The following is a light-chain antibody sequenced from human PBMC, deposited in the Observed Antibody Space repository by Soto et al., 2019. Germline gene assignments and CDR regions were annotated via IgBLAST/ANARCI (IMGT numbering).Light chain of an antibody. CDR1: QSVSDS. CDR3: HQSYSTPQT. V-gene: IGKV1-39*01. CDR2: AAS. J-gene: IGKJ1*01. Sequence: DIQMTQSPSSLSASVGDRVTITCRANQSVSDSLNWYQQKPGKVPKPLIYAASSLRSGVPSRISGSGSGTDFTLTISSLQPEDFATYYCHQSYSTPQTFGQGTKVDIK.